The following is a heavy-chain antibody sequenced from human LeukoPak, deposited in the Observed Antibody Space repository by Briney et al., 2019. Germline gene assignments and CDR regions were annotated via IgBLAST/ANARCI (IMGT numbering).Heavy chain of an antibody. D-gene: IGHD6-13*01. CDR3: AKDPGGLIAAAPVY. J-gene: IGHJ4*02. Sequence: GGSLRLSCAASGFTFSSYGMHWVCQAPGKGLEWVAFIRYDGSNKYYADSVKGRFTISRDNSKNALYLQMNSLRAEDTAVYYCAKDPGGLIAAAPVYWGQGTLVTVSS. CDR1: GFTFSSYG. V-gene: IGHV3-30*02. CDR2: IRYDGSNK.